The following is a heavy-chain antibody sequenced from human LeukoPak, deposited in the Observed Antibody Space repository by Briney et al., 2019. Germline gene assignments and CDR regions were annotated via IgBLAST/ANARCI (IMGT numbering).Heavy chain of an antibody. D-gene: IGHD3-9*01. Sequence: GRSLRLSCAASGFTFSSYGMHWVRQAPGKGLEWVSAISGSGGSTYYADSVKGRFTISRDNSKNTLYLQMNSLRAEDTAVYYCAKDEYYDILTGYNGLDYWGQGTLVTVSS. CDR2: ISGSGGST. J-gene: IGHJ4*02. V-gene: IGHV3-23*01. CDR3: AKDEYYDILTGYNGLDY. CDR1: GFTFSSYG.